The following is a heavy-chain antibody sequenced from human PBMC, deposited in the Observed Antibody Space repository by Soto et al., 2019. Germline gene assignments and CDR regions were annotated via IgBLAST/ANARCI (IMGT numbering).Heavy chain of an antibody. CDR1: GFTVSTYG. CDR3: SGGGASGL. J-gene: IGHJ4*02. Sequence: QVQLVESGGGVVQPGRSLRLSCAVSGFTVSTYGMHWVRQAPGKGLEWVAVISRDGGTKYYADSVKGRFTISRDNSRKTLFLEMNRLRGDDMAVYYCSGGGASGLWGQGTLVTVSS. D-gene: IGHD3-10*01. CDR2: ISRDGGTK. V-gene: IGHV3-30*03.